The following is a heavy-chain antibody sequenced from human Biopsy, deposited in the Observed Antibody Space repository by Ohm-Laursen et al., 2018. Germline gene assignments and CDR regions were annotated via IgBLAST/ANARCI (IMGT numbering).Heavy chain of an antibody. J-gene: IGHJ5*01. D-gene: IGHD3-3*01. CDR1: GESMGTYY. Sequence: TLSLTCSVSGESMGTYYWTWIRQPPGKGLERIASIYYSGTTNKNPSLKSRVTISVDTSKRQFYLELSSVTAADTAIYYCARVRGGFLEWFDYWGQGTLITVSS. CDR3: ARVRGGFLEWFDY. V-gene: IGHV4-59*01. CDR2: IYYSGTT.